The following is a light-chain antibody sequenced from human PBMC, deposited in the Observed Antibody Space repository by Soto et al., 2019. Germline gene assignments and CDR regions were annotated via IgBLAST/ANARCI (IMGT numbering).Light chain of an antibody. CDR3: QQYGSSPKT. Sequence: EIALTQSPGTLSLSPGESATLSCRASQTVTSNYFAWYQQKPGQAPRLLIYGASSRATGISDRFSGSGSGTDFTLTISRLEPEDFAVYYCQQYGSSPKTFGQVTKVEVK. V-gene: IGKV3-20*01. CDR2: GAS. J-gene: IGKJ1*01. CDR1: QTVTSNY.